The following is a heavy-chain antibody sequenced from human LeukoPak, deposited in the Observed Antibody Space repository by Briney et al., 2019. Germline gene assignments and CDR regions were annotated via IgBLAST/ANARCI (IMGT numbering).Heavy chain of an antibody. D-gene: IGHD7-27*01. CDR2: INHSGST. Sequence: PSETLSLTCAVYGGSFSGYYWSWIRQPPGNGLEWIGEINHSGSTNYNPSLKSRVTISVDTSKNQFSLKLSSVTAADTAVYYCARGKGTGDLSLWRYWGQGTLVTVSS. CDR3: ARGKGTGDLSLWRY. J-gene: IGHJ4*02. CDR1: GGSFSGYY. V-gene: IGHV4-34*01.